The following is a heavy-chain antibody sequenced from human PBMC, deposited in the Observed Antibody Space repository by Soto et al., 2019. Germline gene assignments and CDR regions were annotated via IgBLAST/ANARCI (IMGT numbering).Heavy chain of an antibody. V-gene: IGHV3-30-3*01. J-gene: IGHJ4*02. CDR3: ASPHTYGYFDH. CDR2: ISYDGSNK. D-gene: IGHD5-18*01. Sequence: GGSLRLSWAASGFTFTSYAMHWVRQAPGKGLEWVAVISYDGSNKYYADSVKGRFTISRDNSKNTLYLQMNSLRVEDTAVYYCASPHTYGYFDHWGQGTLVTVPQ. CDR1: GFTFTSYA.